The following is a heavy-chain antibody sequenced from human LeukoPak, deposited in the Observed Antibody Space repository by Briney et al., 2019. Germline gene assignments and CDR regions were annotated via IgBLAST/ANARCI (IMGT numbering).Heavy chain of an antibody. J-gene: IGHJ4*02. CDR1: GFTVSYNY. D-gene: IGHD3-9*01. CDR3: ASTPPRYLGYFDY. V-gene: IGHV3-53*01. Sequence: TGGSLRLSCAASGFTVSYNYMSWVRQAPGKGLEWVSVIYSGGSTYYADSVKGRFTISRDNSKNTLYFQMNSLRAEDTAVYYCASTPPRYLGYFDYWGQRTLVTVSS. CDR2: IYSGGST.